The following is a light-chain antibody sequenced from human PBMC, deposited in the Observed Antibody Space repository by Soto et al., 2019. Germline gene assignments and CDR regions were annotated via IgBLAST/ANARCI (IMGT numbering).Light chain of an antibody. V-gene: IGKV3-20*01. CDR1: QSVSSY. CDR2: AAS. J-gene: IGKJ2*01. Sequence: EIVLTQSPGSLSLSPGERATLSCRASQSVSSYLAWYQQKPGQAPRLLIFAASSRATCIPDRFSGSGSGTHFTLTINGLELEDFAVYYCQQYGSSPYTFGLGTKLEI. CDR3: QQYGSSPYT.